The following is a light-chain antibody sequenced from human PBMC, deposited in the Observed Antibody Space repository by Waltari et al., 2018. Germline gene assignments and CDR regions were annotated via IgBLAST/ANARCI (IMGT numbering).Light chain of an antibody. Sequence: DIQMTQSPSSLSASVGARVTITCRASHDIGTYLNWYQHKPGKAPKLLIYSASTLQSGVPARFSGSGSGTDFTLEITRVEPEDVGIYYCMQALQPPLSFGGETRVEI. CDR2: SAS. V-gene: IGKV1-9*01. CDR3: MQALQPPLS. J-gene: IGKJ4*01. CDR1: HDIGTY.